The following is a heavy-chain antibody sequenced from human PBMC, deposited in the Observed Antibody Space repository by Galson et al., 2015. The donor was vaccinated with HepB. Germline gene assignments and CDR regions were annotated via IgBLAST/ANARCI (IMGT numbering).Heavy chain of an antibody. CDR1: GFTFGSYN. CDR2: ISSGGNTI. CDR3: ARDGAAIFGVGSWFDP. J-gene: IGHJ5*02. Sequence: SLRLSCAASGFTFGSYNMNWVRQAPGKGLECISYISSGGNTIFYADSVKGRFTVSRDNAKNSLYLEMNGLRAEDTAVYYCARDGAAIFGVGSWFDPWGQGTLVTVTS. D-gene: IGHD3-3*01. V-gene: IGHV3-48*01.